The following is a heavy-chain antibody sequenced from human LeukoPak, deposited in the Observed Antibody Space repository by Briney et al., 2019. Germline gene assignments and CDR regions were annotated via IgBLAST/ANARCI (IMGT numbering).Heavy chain of an antibody. CDR3: AREASAYGSGSYYSYYYYMDV. Sequence: GGSLRLSCAASGFTFDDYGMSWVRQAPGKGLEWVSGINWNGGSTGYADSVKGRFTISRDNAKNSLYLQMNSLRAEDTALYYCAREASAYGSGSYYSYYYYMDVWGKGTTVTVSS. V-gene: IGHV3-20*04. CDR2: INWNGGST. J-gene: IGHJ6*03. CDR1: GFTFDDYG. D-gene: IGHD3-10*01.